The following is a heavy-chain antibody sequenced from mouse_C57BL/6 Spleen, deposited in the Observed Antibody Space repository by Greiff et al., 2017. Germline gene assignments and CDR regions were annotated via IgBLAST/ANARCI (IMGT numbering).Heavy chain of an antibody. D-gene: IGHD2-3*01. J-gene: IGHJ2*01. CDR3: ARQERGDGYYFDY. Sequence: EVQVVESGGGLVQPGGSLKLSCAASGFTFSDYYMYWVRQTPEKRLEWVAYISNGGGSTYYPDTVKGRFTISRDNAKNTLYLQMSRLKSEDTAMYYCARQERGDGYYFDYWGQGTTLTVSS. CDR1: GFTFSDYY. CDR2: ISNGGGST. V-gene: IGHV5-12*01.